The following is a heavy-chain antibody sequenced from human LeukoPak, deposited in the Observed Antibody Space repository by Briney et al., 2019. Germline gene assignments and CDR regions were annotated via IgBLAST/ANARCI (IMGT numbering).Heavy chain of an antibody. CDR1: GYTFTSYA. CDR2: INTSTGNP. D-gene: IGHD6-19*01. Sequence: ASVKVSCKASGYTFTSYAMNWVRQAPGQGLEWMGWINTSTGNPTYAQGFTGRFVFSLDTSVSTAYLQISSLKAEDTAVYYCARGPLRGWSLNAFDIWGQGTMVTVSS. CDR3: ARGPLRGWSLNAFDI. J-gene: IGHJ3*02. V-gene: IGHV7-4-1*02.